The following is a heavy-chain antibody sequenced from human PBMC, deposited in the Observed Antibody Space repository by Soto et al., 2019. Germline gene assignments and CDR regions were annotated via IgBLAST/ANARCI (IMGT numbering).Heavy chain of an antibody. CDR1: GFIVRSNY. V-gene: IGHV3-53*01. CDR2: IYSSGNI. Sequence: EVQLVESGGGLIQPGGSLRLSCAASGFIVRSNYMTWVRQAPGKGLEWVSVIYSSGNIYYPDSVKGRFTTSRDNSQNTFFLQMNNLRAEDTAVYYCARDSGMIRGNYGMDVWGQGTTVIVSS. CDR3: ARDSGMIRGNYGMDV. D-gene: IGHD3-10*01. J-gene: IGHJ6*02.